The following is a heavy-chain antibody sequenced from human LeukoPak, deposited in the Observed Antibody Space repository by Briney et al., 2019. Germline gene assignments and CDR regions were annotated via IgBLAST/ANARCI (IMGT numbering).Heavy chain of an antibody. CDR3: ARLSGGSSLRNDAFHI. CDR2: VYPDNSRT. V-gene: IGHV5-51*01. CDR1: GYSFTIYW. J-gene: IGHJ3*02. Sequence: SGESLKISCTGSGYSFTIYWIAWVRQMPGKDLEWMGIVYPDNSRTIYSPSFQGQVTISADRSISTAYLQWSSLKASDTAMYYCARLSGGSSLRNDAFHIWGQGTMVTVSS. D-gene: IGHD2-15*01.